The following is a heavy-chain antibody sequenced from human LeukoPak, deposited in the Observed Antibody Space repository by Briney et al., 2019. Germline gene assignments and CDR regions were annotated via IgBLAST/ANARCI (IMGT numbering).Heavy chain of an antibody. Sequence: ASVKVSCKASGYTFTSSGISWVRQAPGQGLEWMGWSSAYNGNTNYAQKLQGRVTMTTDTSTSTAYMELRSLRSDDTAVYYCARDTSDYGYFDLWGRGTLVTVSS. CDR3: ARDTSDYGYFDL. CDR2: SSAYNGNT. CDR1: GYTFTSSG. V-gene: IGHV1-18*01. J-gene: IGHJ2*01. D-gene: IGHD1-1*01.